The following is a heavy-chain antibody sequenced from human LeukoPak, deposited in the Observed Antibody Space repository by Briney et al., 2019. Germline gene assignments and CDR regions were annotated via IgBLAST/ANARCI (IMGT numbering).Heavy chain of an antibody. V-gene: IGHV3-11*03. Sequence: GGSLRVSCAASGFTFSDYYMSWIRQAPGKGLEWVSYISSSSSYTNYADSVKGRFTISRDNAKNSLYLQMNSLRAEDTAVYYCASKTGYSSGWYDYWGQGTLVTVSS. J-gene: IGHJ4*02. D-gene: IGHD6-19*01. CDR1: GFTFSDYY. CDR3: ASKTGYSSGWYDY. CDR2: ISSSSSYT.